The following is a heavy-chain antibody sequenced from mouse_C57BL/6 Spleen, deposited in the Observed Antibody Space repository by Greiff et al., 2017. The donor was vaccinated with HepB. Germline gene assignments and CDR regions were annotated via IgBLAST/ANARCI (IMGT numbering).Heavy chain of an antibody. CDR1: GYTFTSYW. CDR3: AREGITTVVEGGFAY. CDR2: INPSSGYT. J-gene: IGHJ3*01. D-gene: IGHD1-1*01. Sequence: QVQLKQSGAELAKPGASVKLSCKASGYTFTSYWMHWVKQRPGQGLEWIGYINPSSGYTKYNQKFKDKATLTADKSSSTAYMQLSSLTYEDSAVYYCAREGITTVVEGGFAYWGQGTLVTVSA. V-gene: IGHV1-7*01.